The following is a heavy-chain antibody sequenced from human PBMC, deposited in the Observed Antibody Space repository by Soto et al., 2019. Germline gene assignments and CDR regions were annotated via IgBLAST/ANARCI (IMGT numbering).Heavy chain of an antibody. Sequence: GGSLRLSCEASGVTFSNYAMAWVRQAPGKGLEWVSAISGSGASTYYAESVKGRFTISRDNSKNTLYLQMSSLRAEDTAVYYCAKALLTPGVIISPFDSWDQGTLVTVSS. D-gene: IGHD3-10*01. V-gene: IGHV3-23*01. CDR3: AKALLTPGVIISPFDS. CDR1: GVTFSNYA. CDR2: ISGSGAST. J-gene: IGHJ4*02.